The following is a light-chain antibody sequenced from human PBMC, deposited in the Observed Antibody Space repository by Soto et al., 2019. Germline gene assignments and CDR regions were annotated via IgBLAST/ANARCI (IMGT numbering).Light chain of an antibody. CDR2: GAF. CDR1: QSVSNYY. V-gene: IGKV3-20*01. CDR3: QQYGSSPRT. J-gene: IGKJ1*01. Sequence: EIVLTQSPGTLSLSPGERATLSCRASQSVSNYYLAWYQQKPGQAPRLLIYGAFNRATGIPDRFSGSGSGTDFTLTISRLEPEDFAVYYCQQYGSSPRTFGQGTKVEIK.